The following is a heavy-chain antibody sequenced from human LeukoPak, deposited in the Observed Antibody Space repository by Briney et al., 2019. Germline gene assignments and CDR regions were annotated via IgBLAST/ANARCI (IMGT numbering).Heavy chain of an antibody. CDR3: AREYDTRYYYYGMDV. CDR2: ISYDGSNK. CDR1: GFTISSYA. V-gene: IGHV3-30-3*01. D-gene: IGHD1-1*01. Sequence: GGSLRLSCAASGFTISSYAMHWVRQAPGKGLEWVAVISYDGSNKYYADSVKGRLTISRYNSKNTLYLQMNSLRAEDTAVYYCAREYDTRYYYYGMDVWGQGTTVTVSS. J-gene: IGHJ6*02.